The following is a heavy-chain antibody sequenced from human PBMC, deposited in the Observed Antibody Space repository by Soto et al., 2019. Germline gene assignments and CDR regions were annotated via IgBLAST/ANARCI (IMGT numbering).Heavy chain of an antibody. D-gene: IGHD6-13*01. CDR2: INAANGDT. J-gene: IGHJ5*02. V-gene: IGHV1-3*01. CDR1: GGTFGSYA. CDR3: VRRHVSATGIDWFDP. Sequence: ASVKVSCKASGGTFGSYAITWVRRAPGQGLEWMGWINAANGDTKYSPKFQGRVTITRDTSASTAYMELSSLRSEDTAVYYCVRRHVSATGIDWFDPWGQGTLVTVSS.